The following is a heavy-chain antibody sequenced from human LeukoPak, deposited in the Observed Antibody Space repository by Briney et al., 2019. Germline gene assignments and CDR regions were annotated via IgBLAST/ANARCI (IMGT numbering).Heavy chain of an antibody. D-gene: IGHD2-2*01. Sequence: ASVKVSCKASGYTFTSSGISWVRQAPGQGLEWMGWISAYNGNTNYAQKLQGRVTMTTDTSTSTAYMELRSLRSDDTAVYYCARGGHGYCSSTSCYGSFDYWGQGTLDTVSS. V-gene: IGHV1-18*01. CDR1: GYTFTSSG. J-gene: IGHJ4*02. CDR2: ISAYNGNT. CDR3: ARGGHGYCSSTSCYGSFDY.